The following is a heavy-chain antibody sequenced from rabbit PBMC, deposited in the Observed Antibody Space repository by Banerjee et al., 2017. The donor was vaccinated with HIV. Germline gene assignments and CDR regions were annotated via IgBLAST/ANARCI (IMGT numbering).Heavy chain of an antibody. Sequence: QQLEESGGGQVKPGASLTLTCTASGFSFSSSYYMCWVRQAPGKGLEWIACIYAGPTGSGGTYFASWAKGRFTISKTSSTTVTLQMTSLTAADTATYFCANTGYSGYSYPTYFKWWGPGTLVTVS. CDR2: IYAGPTGSGGT. CDR3: ANTGYSGYSYPTYFKW. D-gene: IGHD1-1*01. J-gene: IGHJ4*01. CDR1: GFSFSSSYY. V-gene: IGHV1S40*01.